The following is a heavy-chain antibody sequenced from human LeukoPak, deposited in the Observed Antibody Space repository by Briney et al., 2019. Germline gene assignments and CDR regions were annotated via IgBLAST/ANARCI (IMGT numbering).Heavy chain of an antibody. D-gene: IGHD3-9*01. CDR1: GGSFSGYY. CDR3: AGGPYYDILTASPHYFDY. Sequence: SETLSLTCAVYGGSFSGYYWSWIRQPPGKGLEWIGEINHSGSTNYNPSLKSRVTISVDTSKNQFSLKLSSVTAADTAVYYCAGGPYYDILTASPHYFDYWGQGTLVTVSS. CDR2: INHSGST. V-gene: IGHV4-34*01. J-gene: IGHJ4*02.